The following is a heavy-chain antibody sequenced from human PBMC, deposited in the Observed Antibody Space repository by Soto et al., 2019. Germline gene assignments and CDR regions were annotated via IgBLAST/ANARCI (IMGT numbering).Heavy chain of an antibody. CDR3: ARVMCGDCSAYYYYSMDV. CDR1: GFTFSIYA. V-gene: IGHV3-30-3*01. J-gene: IGHJ6*02. D-gene: IGHD2-21*02. Sequence: VQLVESGGGVVQPGRSLRLSCAASGFTFSIYAMNWVRQAPGKGLEWVAFISFDGSKTYYADSVKGRFTISRDNSRNTVYLQMNSLRAEDTAVYYCARVMCGDCSAYYYYSMDVWGQGTTVTVSS. CDR2: ISFDGSKT.